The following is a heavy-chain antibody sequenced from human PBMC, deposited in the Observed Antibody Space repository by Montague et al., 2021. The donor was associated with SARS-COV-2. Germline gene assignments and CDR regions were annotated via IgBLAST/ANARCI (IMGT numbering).Heavy chain of an antibody. J-gene: IGHJ6*04. CDR3: ARVRAVPAAMRIFSLGRSYYGRDV. CDR1: GGSFSGYY. Sequence: SETLSLTCAVYGGSFSGYYWSWIRQPPGKGLEWIGEINHSGSTNYNPSLKSRVTISVDTSKNQFSLKLSSVTAADTAVYYCARVRAVPAAMRIFSLGRSYYGRDVWGKGTTVTAPS. V-gene: IGHV4-34*01. CDR2: INHSGST. D-gene: IGHD2-2*01.